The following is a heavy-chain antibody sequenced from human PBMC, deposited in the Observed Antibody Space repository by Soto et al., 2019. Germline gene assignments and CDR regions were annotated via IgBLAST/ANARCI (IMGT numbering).Heavy chain of an antibody. CDR1: GFTFSSYA. V-gene: IGHV3-23*01. CDR3: AKVRYSGYDTRGSGEVATGMDV. J-gene: IGHJ6*02. D-gene: IGHD5-12*01. Sequence: GGSLRLSCAASGFTFSSYAMSWVRQAPGKGLEWVSAISGSGGSTYYADSVKGRFTISRDNSKNTLYLQMNSLRAEDTAVYYCAKVRYSGYDTRGSGEVATGMDVWGQGTTVTVSS. CDR2: ISGSGGST.